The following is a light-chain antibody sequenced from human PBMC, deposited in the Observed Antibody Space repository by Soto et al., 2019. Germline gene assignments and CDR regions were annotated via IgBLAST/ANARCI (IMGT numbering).Light chain of an antibody. V-gene: IGKV3D-20*02. CDR3: QQRRNSIT. CDR2: DAS. Sequence: EIVLTQSPGSLSLSPGERATISCRASQSVSNSYLAWYQQKPGQPPRLLIYDASTRATGIPARFSGSGSGTDFTLTISGLEPEDFVVYYCQQRRNSITFGQGKRLEI. J-gene: IGKJ5*01. CDR1: QSVSNSY.